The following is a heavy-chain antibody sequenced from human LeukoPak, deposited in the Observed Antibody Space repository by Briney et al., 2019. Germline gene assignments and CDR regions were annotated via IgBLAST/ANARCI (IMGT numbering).Heavy chain of an antibody. CDR2: ISDDSNYI. Sequence: GGSLRLSCAASGFTFSSYSMSCVRQAPGKGLEWVSSISDDSNYIYYADSVEGRFTISRDNAKNSLYLQMNSLRAEDTAVYYCVRGVSISSSWYNDIWGQGTMVTVSS. J-gene: IGHJ3*02. D-gene: IGHD6-13*01. CDR1: GFTFSSYS. CDR3: VRGVSISSSWYNDI. V-gene: IGHV3-21*04.